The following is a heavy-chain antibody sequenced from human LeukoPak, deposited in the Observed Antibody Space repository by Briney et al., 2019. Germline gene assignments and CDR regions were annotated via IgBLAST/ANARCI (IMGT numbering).Heavy chain of an antibody. CDR2: ISSSSNYI. CDR1: GFTFSTYW. CDR3: ARDFEYSSSWGY. V-gene: IGHV3-21*01. Sequence: GGSLRLSCAASGFTFSTYWMSWVRQAPGKGLEWVSSISSSSNYIYYADSVKGRFTISRDNAKNSLYLQVNSLRAEDTAVYYCARDFEYSSSWGYWGQGTLVTVSS. J-gene: IGHJ4*02. D-gene: IGHD6-6*01.